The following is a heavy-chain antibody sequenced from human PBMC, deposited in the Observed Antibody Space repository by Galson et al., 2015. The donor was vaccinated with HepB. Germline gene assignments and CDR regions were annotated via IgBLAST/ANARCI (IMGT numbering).Heavy chain of an antibody. J-gene: IGHJ6*02. Sequence: SLRLSCAASGFTFSSYAMHWVRQAPGKGLEWVAVISYDGSNKYYADSVKGRFTISRDNSKNTLYLQMNSLRAEDTAVYYCARDFKGVNYDILTGYYKGYYYGMDVWGQGTTVTVSS. D-gene: IGHD3-9*01. CDR1: GFTFSSYA. CDR2: ISYDGSNK. V-gene: IGHV3-30-3*01. CDR3: ARDFKGVNYDILTGYYKGYYYGMDV.